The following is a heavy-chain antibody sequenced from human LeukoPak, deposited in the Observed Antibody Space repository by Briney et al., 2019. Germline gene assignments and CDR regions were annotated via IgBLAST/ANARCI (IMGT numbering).Heavy chain of an antibody. CDR1: GFSFSTYS. J-gene: IGHJ4*02. Sequence: GGSLRLSCTASGFSFSTYSMNWVRQAPGKGLEWVSYIVGSSSNIYYADSVKGPFTISRDNAKNSLYLQMDSLRAEDTAVYYCATDSPETAAFDYWGQGTLVTVSS. CDR3: ATDSPETAAFDY. D-gene: IGHD1-1*01. CDR2: IVGSSSNI. V-gene: IGHV3-48*04.